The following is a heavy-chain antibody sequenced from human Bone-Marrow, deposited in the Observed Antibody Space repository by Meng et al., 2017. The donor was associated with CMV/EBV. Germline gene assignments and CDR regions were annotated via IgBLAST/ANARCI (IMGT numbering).Heavy chain of an antibody. CDR1: GGSISSNSYY. V-gene: IGHV4-39*07. Sequence: SETLSLTCSASGGSISSNSYYWGWIRQPPGKGLEWIGTIYYSGSTYYKPSLKSRVTISADTSKNQFSLKLSSVTAADTAVYYCARSSHSSTSGYYYYYGMDVWGQGPTVTGSS. J-gene: IGHJ6*01. CDR3: ARSSHSSTSGYYYYYGMDV. CDR2: IYYSGST. D-gene: IGHD2-2*01.